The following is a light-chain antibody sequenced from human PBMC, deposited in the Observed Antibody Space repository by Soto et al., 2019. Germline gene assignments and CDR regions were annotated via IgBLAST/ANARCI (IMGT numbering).Light chain of an antibody. CDR3: SSYAGSNNYV. CDR1: SSDVGGYNY. J-gene: IGLJ1*01. Sequence: QSALTQPPSASGSPGQSVTISCTGTSSDVGGYNYISWYQQHPGKAPKLMIYEVSKRPSGVPDRFSGSKSGNTASLTVSGLQAEDEADYYRSSYAGSNNYVFGTGPKVTVL. CDR2: EVS. V-gene: IGLV2-8*01.